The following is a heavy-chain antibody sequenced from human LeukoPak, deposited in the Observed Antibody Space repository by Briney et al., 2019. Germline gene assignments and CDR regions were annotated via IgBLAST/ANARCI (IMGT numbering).Heavy chain of an antibody. V-gene: IGHV3-7*01. CDR2: IKQDGSEI. Sequence: QPGGSLRLSCAASGFTFSSYWMTWVRQAPRKGLEWVGNIKQDGSEIYYVDSVKGRFTISRDNAKNSLYLQMNSLRAEDTAVYYCARGPHDSSGYYLTLWGRGTPVTVSS. CDR1: GFTFSSYW. CDR3: ARGPHDSSGYYLTL. J-gene: IGHJ2*01. D-gene: IGHD3-22*01.